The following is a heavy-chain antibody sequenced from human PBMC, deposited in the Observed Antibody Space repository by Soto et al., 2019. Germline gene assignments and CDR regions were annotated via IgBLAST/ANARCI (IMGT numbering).Heavy chain of an antibody. CDR1: GFTFSSYS. CDR3: ARDLGCYYTYYFDY. V-gene: IGHV3-21*01. D-gene: IGHD3-3*01. J-gene: IGHJ4*02. CDR2: ISSSSSYI. Sequence: EVQLVDSGGGLVKPGGSLRLSCAASGFTFSSYSMNWVRQAPGKGLEWVSSISSSSSYIYYADSVKGRFTISRDNAKNSLYLQMNSLRAEDTAVYYCARDLGCYYTYYFDYWGQGTLVTVSS.